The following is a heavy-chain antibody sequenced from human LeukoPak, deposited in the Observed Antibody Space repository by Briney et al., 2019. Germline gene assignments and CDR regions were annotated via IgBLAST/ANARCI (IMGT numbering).Heavy chain of an antibody. CDR2: IYYSGST. CDR3: ARVENYYDSSGYPYYFDY. V-gene: IGHV4-59*12. J-gene: IGHJ4*02. Sequence: PSETLSLTCTVSGGSISDYYWSWIRQPPGKGLEWLGYIYYSGSTNYNPSLKSRVTISVDKSKNQFSLKLSSVTAADTAVYYCARVENYYDSSGYPYYFDYWGQGTLVTVSS. D-gene: IGHD3-22*01. CDR1: GGSISDYY.